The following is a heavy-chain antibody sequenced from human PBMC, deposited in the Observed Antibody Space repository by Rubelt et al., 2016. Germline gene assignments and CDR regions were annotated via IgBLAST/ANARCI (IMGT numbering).Heavy chain of an antibody. CDR2: FDPEDGET. D-gene: IGHD3-10*01. J-gene: IGHJ4*02. CDR1: GYTLTELS. CDR3: ATRSLWFGEIDRYFDY. Sequence: QVQLVQSGAEVKKPGASVKVSCKVSGYTLTELSMHWVRQVPGKGLGWVGGFDPEDGETIYAQKLQGRVTMTEDTSTGTAYMGLSSLRSEDTAVYYCATRSLWFGEIDRYFDYWGQGTLVTVSS. V-gene: IGHV1-24*01.